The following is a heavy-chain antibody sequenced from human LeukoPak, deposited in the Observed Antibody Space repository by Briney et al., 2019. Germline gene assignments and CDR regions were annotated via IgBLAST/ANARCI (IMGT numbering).Heavy chain of an antibody. V-gene: IGHV4-4*07. CDR3: ARDSRFGELHRPFDY. J-gene: IGHJ4*02. CDR2: IYTSGST. D-gene: IGHD3-10*02. CDR1: GGSISSYY. Sequence: SETLSLTCTVSGGSISSYYWSWIRQPAGKGLEWIGRIYTSGSTNYNPSLKSRVTMSVDTSKNQFSLKLSSVTAADTAVYYCARDSRFGELHRPFDYWGQGTLVTVSS.